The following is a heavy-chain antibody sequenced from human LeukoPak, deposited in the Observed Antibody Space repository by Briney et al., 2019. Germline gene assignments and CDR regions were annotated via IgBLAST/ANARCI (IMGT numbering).Heavy chain of an antibody. CDR1: GGSVSAFY. V-gene: IGHV4-59*02. CDR2: DSYTGSTNHTGST. Sequence: AETLSLTCTVSGGSVSAFYWSWIRQPPGKGLQWIGYDSYTGSTNHTGSTNYNPSLKSRVNISVDTSNNQYSLKLSSLTAADTAVYYCARVRSSGEHHLDFWGQGTLVTVSS. CDR3: ARVRSSGEHHLDF. J-gene: IGHJ4*02. D-gene: IGHD3-10*01.